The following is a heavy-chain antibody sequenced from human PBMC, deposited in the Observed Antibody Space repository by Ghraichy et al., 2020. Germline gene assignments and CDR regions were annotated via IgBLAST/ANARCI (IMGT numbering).Heavy chain of an antibody. CDR3: AKDLGDFVVVVAATGIDY. J-gene: IGHJ4*02. Sequence: GESLNISCAASGFTFRSYAMSWVRQAPGKGLEWVSAISGSGGSTYYADSVKGRFTISRDNSKNTLYLQMNSLRAEDTAVYYCAKDLGDFVVVVAATGIDYWGQGTLVTVSS. CDR1: GFTFRSYA. D-gene: IGHD2-15*01. V-gene: IGHV3-23*01. CDR2: ISGSGGST.